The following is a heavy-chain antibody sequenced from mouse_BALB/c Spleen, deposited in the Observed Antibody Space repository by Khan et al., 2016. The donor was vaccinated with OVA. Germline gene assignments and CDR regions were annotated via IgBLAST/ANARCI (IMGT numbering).Heavy chain of an antibody. Sequence: EVELVESGGDVVKPGGSLKLSCAASGFTFSTYGMSWVRQTPDKRLEWVATVSTGGHYTYYPDTVKGRFTISRDNAKNTLYLQMNSLKPEDTAMFYCARLAYYYDSEGFAYWGQGTLVTVSA. J-gene: IGHJ3*01. D-gene: IGHD1-1*01. CDR3: ARLAYYYDSEGFAY. V-gene: IGHV5-6*01. CDR2: VSTGGHYT. CDR1: GFTFSTYG.